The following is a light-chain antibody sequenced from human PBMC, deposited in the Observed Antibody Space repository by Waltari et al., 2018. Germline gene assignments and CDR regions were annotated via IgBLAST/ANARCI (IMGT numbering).Light chain of an antibody. Sequence: EIVLAQSPGSLSVSPGDRVTVSCRASQSVSSNYLVWYQQKGGQAPRLLIYGASRRATGIPDRVSGSGSGTGLTLTISRLEPDYFAVYYCQHYGTSTYTLGQGTKLEIK. CDR3: QHYGTSTYT. CDR1: QSVSSNY. V-gene: IGKV3-20*01. J-gene: IGKJ2*01. CDR2: GAS.